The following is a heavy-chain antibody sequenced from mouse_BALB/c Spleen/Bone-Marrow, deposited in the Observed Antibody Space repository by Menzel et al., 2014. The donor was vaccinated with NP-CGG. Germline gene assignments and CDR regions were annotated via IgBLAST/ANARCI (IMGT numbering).Heavy chain of an antibody. CDR3: ASHQLGRFAY. Sequence: EVQLQQSGPKLVKPGASVKIPCKASGYTFTDYNMDWVKQSHGKSLEWIGDINPNNGGTIYNQKFKGKATLTVDKSSSTAYMELRSLTSEDTAVYYCASHQLGRFAYWGQGTLVTVSA. D-gene: IGHD4-1*02. CDR2: INPNNGGT. V-gene: IGHV1-18*01. CDR1: GYTFTDYN. J-gene: IGHJ3*01.